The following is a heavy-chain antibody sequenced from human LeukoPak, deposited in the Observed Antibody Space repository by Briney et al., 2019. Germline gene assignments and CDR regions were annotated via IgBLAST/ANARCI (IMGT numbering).Heavy chain of an antibody. J-gene: IGHJ3*02. CDR2: TYHSDYT. CDR1: GGSINSSHW. CDR3: ARDSKSTADAFDI. V-gene: IGHV4-4*02. D-gene: IGHD5/OR15-5a*01. Sequence: SGTLSLTCAVSGGSINSSHWWGWVRQSPGKGLEWIGNTYHSDYTNYNPSLKSRATISVDKSKNQLSLKVTSVTAADTAMYYCARDSKSTADAFDIWGQGTMVTVSS.